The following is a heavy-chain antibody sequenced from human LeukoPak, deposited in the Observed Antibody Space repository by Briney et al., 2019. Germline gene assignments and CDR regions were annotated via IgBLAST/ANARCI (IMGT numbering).Heavy chain of an antibody. CDR2: IYTGGST. V-gene: IGHV4-4*07. Sequence: SETLSLTCSVSGGSISSNFWNWIRQPAGKGLEWIGRIYTGGSTSYNPSLKSRVTMSVDTSKNQFSLKLSSVTAADTAVYYCARQVGGISWQEEFFQLWGQGTLVTVSS. CDR3: ARQVGGISWQEEFFQL. CDR1: GGSISSNF. D-gene: IGHD6-13*01. J-gene: IGHJ1*01.